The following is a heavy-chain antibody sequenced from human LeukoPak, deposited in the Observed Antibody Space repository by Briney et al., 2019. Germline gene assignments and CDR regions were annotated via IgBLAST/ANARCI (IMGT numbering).Heavy chain of an antibody. CDR3: ARSRGATH. CDR2: INQDGRVK. J-gene: IGHJ4*02. Sequence: GGSLRLSCAASGFTFSSYWMSWVRQAPGKGLEWVANINQDGRVKKYVDSVKGRFTISRDNAKNSLYLEMNSLRAEDTAVYYCARSRGATHWGQGTLVTVSS. V-gene: IGHV3-7*05. CDR1: GFTFSSYW. D-gene: IGHD3-16*01.